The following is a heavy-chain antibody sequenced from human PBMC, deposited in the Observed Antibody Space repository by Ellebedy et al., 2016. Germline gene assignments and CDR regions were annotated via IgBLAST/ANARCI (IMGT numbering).Heavy chain of an antibody. CDR3: ARVAHGSGSYYRDYFDY. V-gene: IGHV1-2*04. Sequence: ASVKVSXXASGYTFTGYYMHWVRQAPGQGLEWMGWINPNSGGTNYAQKFQGWVTMTRDTSISTAYMELSRLRSDDTAVYYCARVAHGSGSYYRDYFDYWGQGTLVTVSS. D-gene: IGHD3-10*01. CDR1: GYTFTGYY. J-gene: IGHJ4*02. CDR2: INPNSGGT.